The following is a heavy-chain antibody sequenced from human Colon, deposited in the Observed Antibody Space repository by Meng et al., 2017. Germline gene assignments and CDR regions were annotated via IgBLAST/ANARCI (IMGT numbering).Heavy chain of an antibody. J-gene: IGHJ4*02. V-gene: IGHV3-13*01. CDR2: IGTAGDT. CDR1: GFTFSSYD. D-gene: IGHD3-10*01. Sequence: GESLKISCAASGFTFSSYDMHWVRQATGKGLEWVSAIGTAGDTYYPGSVKGRFTISRENAKNSLYLQMNSLRAGDTAVYYCARRSFGFNFDYWGQGTRVTVSS. CDR3: ARRSFGFNFDY.